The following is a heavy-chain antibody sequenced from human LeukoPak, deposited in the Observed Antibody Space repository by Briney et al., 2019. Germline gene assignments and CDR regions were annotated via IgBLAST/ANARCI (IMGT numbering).Heavy chain of an antibody. V-gene: IGHV3-48*01. CDR2: ISSSSSTI. Sequence: GGSLRLSCAASGFTFSSYSMNWVRQAPGKGLEWISYISSSSSTIYYADSVKGRFTISRDNAKNSLYLQMNILRAEDTAVYYCARGRYYFDFWGQGTLVTVSS. D-gene: IGHD4-17*01. J-gene: IGHJ4*02. CDR1: GFTFSSYS. CDR3: ARGRYYFDF.